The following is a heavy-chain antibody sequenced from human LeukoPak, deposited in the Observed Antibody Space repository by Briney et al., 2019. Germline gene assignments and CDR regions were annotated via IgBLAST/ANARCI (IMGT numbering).Heavy chain of an antibody. Sequence: GRSLRLSCAASGFTFSSYAMHWVRQAPGKGLEWVAVISYDGSNKYYADSVKGRFTISRDNSKNTLYLQMNSLRAEDTAVYYCAREPVYNWNYIDDAFDIWGQGTMVTVSS. CDR2: ISYDGSNK. J-gene: IGHJ3*02. D-gene: IGHD1-7*01. CDR3: AREPVYNWNYIDDAFDI. V-gene: IGHV3-30-3*01. CDR1: GFTFSSYA.